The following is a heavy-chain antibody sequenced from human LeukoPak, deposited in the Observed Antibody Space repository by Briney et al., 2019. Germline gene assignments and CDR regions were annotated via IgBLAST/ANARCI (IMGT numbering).Heavy chain of an antibody. CDR2: INSDGSST. CDR3: ARGYGSGSYYIRSWFDP. J-gene: IGHJ5*02. CDR1: GFTFSSYW. Sequence: GGSLRLSCAASGFTFSSYWMNWVRQAPGKGLVWVSRINSDGSSTSYADSVKGRFTISRDNAKNTLYLQMNSLRAEDTAVYYCARGYGSGSYYIRSWFDPWGQGTLVTVCS. D-gene: IGHD3-10*01. V-gene: IGHV3-74*01.